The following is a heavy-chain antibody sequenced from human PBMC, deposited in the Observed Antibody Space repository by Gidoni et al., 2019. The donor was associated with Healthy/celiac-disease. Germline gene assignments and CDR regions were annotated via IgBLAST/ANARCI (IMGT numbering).Heavy chain of an antibody. CDR2: IKHSGST. D-gene: IGHD6-13*01. CDR1: GGSFSGDY. Sequence: QVQLQQWGAGLLKPSQTLSLTCAVDGGSFSGDYWRWIRQPPGKGLEWIGEIKHSGSTNYNPSLKSRVTISVDTSKNQFSLKLSSVPAADTAVYYCARSIAAAGTWLRYYGMDVWGQGTTVTVSS. CDR3: ARSIAAAGTWLRYYGMDV. V-gene: IGHV4-34*01. J-gene: IGHJ6*02.